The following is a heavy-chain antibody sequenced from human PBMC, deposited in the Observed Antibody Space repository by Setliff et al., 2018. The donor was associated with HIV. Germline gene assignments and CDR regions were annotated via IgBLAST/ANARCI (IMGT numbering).Heavy chain of an antibody. CDR1: GFTFSDCS. D-gene: IGHD3-22*01. CDR2: ITSTGST. V-gene: IGHV3-21*05. J-gene: IGHJ4*02. Sequence: GGSLRLSCAASGFTFSDCSMNWVRQAPGKGLEWISYITSTGSTYYADSVKGRFTISRDNAKNTLYLQMNSLRAEDTAVYYCARDLSYDYDRSSDTFDYWGQGTLVTVSS. CDR3: ARDLSYDYDRSSDTFDY.